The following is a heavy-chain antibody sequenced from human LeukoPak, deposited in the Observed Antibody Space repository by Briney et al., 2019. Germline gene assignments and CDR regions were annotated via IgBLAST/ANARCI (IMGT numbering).Heavy chain of an antibody. D-gene: IGHD4-17*01. CDR3: ARMGATVTTLRD. Sequence: GRSLRLSCAASGFTFSSYAMHRVGQAPGKGLEGVADISYDGSNKYYADSVKGRFTITRDNSKNTLYLEMNSLRVEDTAVYYCARMGATVTTLRDWGQGTLVTVSS. CDR1: GFTFSSYA. J-gene: IGHJ4*02. CDR2: ISYDGSNK. V-gene: IGHV3-30*04.